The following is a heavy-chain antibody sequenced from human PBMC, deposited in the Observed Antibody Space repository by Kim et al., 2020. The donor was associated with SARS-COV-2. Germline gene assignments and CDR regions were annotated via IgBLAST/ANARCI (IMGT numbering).Heavy chain of an antibody. D-gene: IGHD2-2*01. V-gene: IGHV1-69*13. Sequence: SVKVSCKASGGTFSSYAISWVRQAPGQGLEWMGGIIPIFGTANYAQKFQGRVTITADESTSTAYMELSSLRSEDTAVYYCARDYCSSTSCNEVHYYYGMDVWGQGTTVTVSS. CDR3: ARDYCSSTSCNEVHYYYGMDV. CDR1: GGTFSSYA. CDR2: IIPIFGTA. J-gene: IGHJ6*02.